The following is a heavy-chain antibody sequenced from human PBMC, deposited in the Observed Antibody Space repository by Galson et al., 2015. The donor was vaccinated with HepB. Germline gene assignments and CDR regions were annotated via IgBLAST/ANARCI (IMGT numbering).Heavy chain of an antibody. CDR2: IKQDGSEK. CDR3: ARDQSGYDFWSGYYTTYYYGMDV. Sequence: SLRLSCAASGFTFSSYWMSWVRQAPGKGLEWVANIKQDGSEKYYVDSVKGRFTISRDNAKNSLYLQMNSLRAEDTAVYYCARDQSGYDFWSGYYTTYYYGMDVWGQGTTVTVSS. CDR1: GFTFSSYW. D-gene: IGHD3-3*01. V-gene: IGHV3-7*01. J-gene: IGHJ6*02.